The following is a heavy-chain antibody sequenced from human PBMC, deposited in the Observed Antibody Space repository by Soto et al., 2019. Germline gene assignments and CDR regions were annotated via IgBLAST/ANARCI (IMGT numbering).Heavy chain of an antibody. CDR3: AREGFGKSNWFDP. D-gene: IGHD3-10*01. CDR2: IYYSGSA. V-gene: IGHV4-30-4*01. CDR1: GASISSGNYY. J-gene: IGHJ5*02. Sequence: QVQLQESGPGLVKPSQTLSLTCTVSGASISSGNYYWNWIRQSPGKGLEWIGYIYYSGSAYYNPSLRIRVTMSVDMSKNQFSLNLSSVTAADTAVYYCAREGFGKSNWFDPWGQGTLVTVSS.